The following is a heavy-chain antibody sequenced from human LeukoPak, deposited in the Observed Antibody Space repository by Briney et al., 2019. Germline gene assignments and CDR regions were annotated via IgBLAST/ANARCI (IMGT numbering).Heavy chain of an antibody. CDR2: MNPNSGNT. CDR3: ARGGESSIAARPVDY. Sequence: ASVKVSCKASGGTFSSYAISWVRQAPGQGLEWMGWMNPNSGNTGYAQKFQGRVTMTRNTSISTAYMELSSLRSEDTAVYYCARGGESSIAARPVDYWGQGTLVTVSS. D-gene: IGHD6-6*01. V-gene: IGHV1-8*02. CDR1: GGTFSSYA. J-gene: IGHJ4*02.